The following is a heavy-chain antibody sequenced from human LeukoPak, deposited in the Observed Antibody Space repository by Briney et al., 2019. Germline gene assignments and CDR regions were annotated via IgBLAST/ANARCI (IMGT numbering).Heavy chain of an antibody. CDR3: ARWYYYDSSGYLGYYFDY. CDR1: GYTFTGYY. CDR2: INPNSGGT. J-gene: IGHJ4*02. Sequence: ASVKLSCKASGYTFTGYYMHWVRQAPGQGLEWMGWINPNSGGTNYAQKFQGRVTMTRDTSISTAYMELSRLRSDDTAVYYCARWYYYDSSGYLGYYFDYWGQGTLVTVSS. D-gene: IGHD3-22*01. V-gene: IGHV1-2*02.